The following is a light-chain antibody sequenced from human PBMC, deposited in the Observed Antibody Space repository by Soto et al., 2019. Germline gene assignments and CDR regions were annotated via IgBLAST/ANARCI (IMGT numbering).Light chain of an antibody. J-gene: IGLJ2*01. Sequence: QSALTQPASVSGSPGQSITISCTGTSSDVGGYNYVSWYQQHPGQAPKLMIYGVSHRPSGVSDRFSGSKSGNTASLTISGLQAEDEADYYCSSYTSSSTLVFGGGTKLTVL. CDR3: SSYTSSSTLV. V-gene: IGLV2-14*03. CDR2: GVS. CDR1: SSDVGGYNY.